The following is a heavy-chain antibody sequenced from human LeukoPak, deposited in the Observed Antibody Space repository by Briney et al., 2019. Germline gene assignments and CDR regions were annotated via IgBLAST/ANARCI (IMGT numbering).Heavy chain of an antibody. CDR3: ARGRRRFLKKGYYYMDV. CDR1: GGTFSSYA. V-gene: IGHV1-69*13. Sequence: ASVKVSCKASGGTFSSYAISWVRQAPGQGLEWMGGIIPIFGTANYAQKFQGRVTITADESTSTAYMELSSLRSEDTAVYYCARGRRRFLKKGYYYMDVWGKGTTVTVSS. CDR2: IIPIFGTA. J-gene: IGHJ6*03. D-gene: IGHD3-3*01.